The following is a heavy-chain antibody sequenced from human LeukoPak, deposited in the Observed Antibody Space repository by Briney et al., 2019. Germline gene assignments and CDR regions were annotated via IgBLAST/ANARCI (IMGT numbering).Heavy chain of an antibody. J-gene: IGHJ4*02. CDR3: ATRSFYGDLSFDY. CDR2: ISGSGGST. Sequence: GGSLRLSCAASGFTFSSYAMSWVRQAPGKGLEWVSAISGSGGSTYYADSVKGWFTISRDNSKNTLYLQMNSLRAEDTAVYYCATRSFYGDLSFDYWGQGTLVTVSS. CDR1: GFTFSSYA. D-gene: IGHD4-17*01. V-gene: IGHV3-23*01.